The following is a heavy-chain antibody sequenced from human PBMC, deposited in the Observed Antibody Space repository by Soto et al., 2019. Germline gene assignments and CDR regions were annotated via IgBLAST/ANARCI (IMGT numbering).Heavy chain of an antibody. CDR3: ARDTDGLHY. V-gene: IGHV3-74*01. J-gene: IGHJ4*02. CDR2: INTDGSIT. Sequence: GGSLRLACAASGLILSNYKMHWVRQAPGKGLVWVSRINTDGSITDYPDSVQGRFTVSRHTTQHTLSLQMHSLRAEDTAVYYCARDTDGLHYWGQGTLVTVSS. CDR1: GLILSNYK.